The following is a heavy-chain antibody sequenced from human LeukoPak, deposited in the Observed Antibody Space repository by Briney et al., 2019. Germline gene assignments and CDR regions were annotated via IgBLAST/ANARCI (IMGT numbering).Heavy chain of an antibody. J-gene: IGHJ4*02. Sequence: GESLKIPCKAFGYSFSNYWIGWVRQVPGKGLEWMGMVYPRDSDTRYSPSFQGQVTISADKSISTAYLQWSSLKASDTAVYYCARPGERSRRDWNLDQWGQGTLVTVSS. D-gene: IGHD1-1*01. CDR1: GYSFSNYW. CDR2: VYPRDSDT. CDR3: ARPGERSRRDWNLDQ. V-gene: IGHV5-51*01.